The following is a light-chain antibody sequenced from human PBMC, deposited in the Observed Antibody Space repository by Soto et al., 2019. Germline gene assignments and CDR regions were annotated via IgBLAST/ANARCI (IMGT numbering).Light chain of an antibody. CDR1: RSNIGPNYH. CDR3: QTSLSGYVV. J-gene: IGLJ2*01. Sequence: QSVLTQPPSVSGAPGQRVTISCTGSRSNIGPNYHVHWYQQVPETAPKLLIFGDTNRPSGVPARFSSSRSGTSASLTITGLQAEDEADYYCQTSLSGYVVFGGGTKVTVL. V-gene: IGLV1-40*01. CDR2: GDT.